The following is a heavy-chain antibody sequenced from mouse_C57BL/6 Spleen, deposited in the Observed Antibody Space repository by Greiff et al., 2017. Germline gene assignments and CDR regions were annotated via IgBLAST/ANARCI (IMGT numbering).Heavy chain of an antibody. CDR1: GYSFTGYY. J-gene: IGHJ3*01. Sequence: EVQLQQSGPELVKPGASVKISCKASGYSFTGYYMNWVKQSPEKSLEWIGEINPSTGGTTYNQKFKAKATLTVDKSSSTAYMQLKSLTSEDSAVYDCARGGEIYYGTSWFAYWGQGTLVTVSA. CDR2: INPSTGGT. CDR3: ARGGEIYYGTSWFAY. D-gene: IGHD2-1*01. V-gene: IGHV1-42*01.